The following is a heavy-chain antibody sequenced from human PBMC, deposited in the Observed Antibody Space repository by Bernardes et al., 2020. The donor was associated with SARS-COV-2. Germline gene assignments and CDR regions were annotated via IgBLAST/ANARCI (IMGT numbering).Heavy chain of an antibody. CDR1: GFPFSSYW. CDR3: ARGSGFWSGFWPFDY. J-gene: IGHJ4*02. Sequence: GGSLRLSCAASGFPFSSYWMNWVRQAPGKGLECVAIIKPDGSEKYYVDSVKGRFTISRDNAKNSLYLQMNSLRAEDTAVYYCARGSGFWSGFWPFDYWDQGALVTVSS. CDR2: IKPDGSEK. V-gene: IGHV3-7*01. D-gene: IGHD3-3*01.